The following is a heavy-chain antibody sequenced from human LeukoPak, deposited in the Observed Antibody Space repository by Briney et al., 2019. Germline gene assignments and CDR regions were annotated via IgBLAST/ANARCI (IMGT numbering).Heavy chain of an antibody. J-gene: IGHJ4*02. CDR3: ARVPAAYPYCGGDCYSTYFDY. D-gene: IGHD2-21*01. V-gene: IGHV4-39*01. Sequence: PSETLSLTCTVSGGSISSSSYYWGWIRQPPGKGLEWIGRIYYSGSTYYNPSLKSRVTISVDTSKNQFSLKLSSVTAADTAVYYCARVPAAYPYCGGDCYSTYFDYWGQGTLVTVSS. CDR1: GGSISSSSYY. CDR2: IYYSGST.